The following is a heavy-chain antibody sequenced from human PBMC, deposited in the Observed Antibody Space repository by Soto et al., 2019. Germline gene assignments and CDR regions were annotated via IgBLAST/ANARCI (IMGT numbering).Heavy chain of an antibody. J-gene: IGHJ3*02. CDR2: IFSNDEK. CDR1: GFSLSNGTMG. V-gene: IGHV2-26*01. CDR3: ARIHPVTRHDAFDI. Sequence: QVTLKESGPVLVKPTEPLTLTCTVSGFSLSNGTMGVGWIRQPPGKALEWLARIFSNDEKSYSTSLQSRLTISIDTSNSHVVLTRTKMYPVDTATFYCARIHPVTRHDAFDILGQGTMVTVSS. D-gene: IGHD4-17*01.